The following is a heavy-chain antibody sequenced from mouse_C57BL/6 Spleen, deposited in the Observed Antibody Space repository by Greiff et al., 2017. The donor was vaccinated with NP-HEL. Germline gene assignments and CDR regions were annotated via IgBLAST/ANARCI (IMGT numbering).Heavy chain of an antibody. CDR1: GYAFSSYW. J-gene: IGHJ2*01. CDR2: IYPGDGDT. CDR3: ARSEPAHCFEY. Sequence: QVQLKESGAELVKPGASVKISCKASGYAFSSYWMNWVKQRPGKGLEWIGQIYPGDGDTNYNGKLKGKATLTADKSSSTAYMQLSSLTSEDCAGYCYARSEPAHCFEYWGEGTTLSVSS. V-gene: IGHV1-80*01.